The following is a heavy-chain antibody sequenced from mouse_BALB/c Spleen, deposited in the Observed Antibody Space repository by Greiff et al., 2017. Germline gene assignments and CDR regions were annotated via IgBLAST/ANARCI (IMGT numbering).Heavy chain of an antibody. CDR2: IDPANGNT. V-gene: IGHV14-3*02. CDR3: ARPLYYGNSWFAY. D-gene: IGHD2-1*01. Sequence: EVQLQESGAELVKPGASVKLSCTASGFNIKDTYMHWVKQRPEQGLEWIGRIDPANGNTKYDPKFQGKATITADTSSNTAYLQLSSLTSEDTAVYYCARPLYYGNSWFAYWGQGTLVTVSA. CDR1: GFNIKDTY. J-gene: IGHJ3*01.